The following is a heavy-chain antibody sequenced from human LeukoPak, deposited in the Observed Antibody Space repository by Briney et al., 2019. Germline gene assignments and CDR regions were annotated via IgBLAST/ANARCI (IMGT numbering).Heavy chain of an antibody. Sequence: GRSLRLSCAASGFTFSSYGMHWVRQAPGKGLEWVAVIWYDGSNKYYADPVKGRFTISRDNSKITLYLQMNSLRAEDTAVYYCASETNCSGGSCYQTWGQGTLVTVSS. CDR2: IWYDGSNK. V-gene: IGHV3-33*01. D-gene: IGHD2-15*01. CDR3: ASETNCSGGSCYQT. CDR1: GFTFSSYG. J-gene: IGHJ5*02.